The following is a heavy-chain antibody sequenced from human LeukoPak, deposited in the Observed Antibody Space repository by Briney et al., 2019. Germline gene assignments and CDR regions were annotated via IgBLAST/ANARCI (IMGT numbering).Heavy chain of an antibody. CDR2: INHSGST. D-gene: IGHD3-16*01. CDR3: ARRYDYVWGAHGWFDP. CDR1: GVSFSGYY. V-gene: IGHV4-34*01. Sequence: SETLSLTCAVYGVSFSGYYWSWIRQPPGKGLEWIGEINHSGSTNYNPSLKSRVTISVDTSKNQFSLKLSSVTAADTAVYYCARRYDYVWGAHGWFDPWGQGTLVTVSS. J-gene: IGHJ5*02.